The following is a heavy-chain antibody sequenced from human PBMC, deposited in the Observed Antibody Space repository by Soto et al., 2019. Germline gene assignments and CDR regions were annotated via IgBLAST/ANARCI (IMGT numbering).Heavy chain of an antibody. CDR3: VRQAKLTTVTANAGYYYGLDV. J-gene: IGHJ6*02. CDR1: GFRFSTYD. V-gene: IGHV3-23*01. D-gene: IGHD4-4*01. Sequence: GGSLRLSCAASGFRFSTYDMSWVRQAPGKGLEWVSVMSGSGSGTYYADSVKGRFTISRDNSKNTLYLQMNSLRAGDTAVYYCVRQAKLTTVTANAGYYYGLDVWGQGTTVTVSS. CDR2: MSGSGSGT.